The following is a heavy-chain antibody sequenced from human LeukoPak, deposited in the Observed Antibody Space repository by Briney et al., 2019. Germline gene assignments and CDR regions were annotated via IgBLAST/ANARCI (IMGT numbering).Heavy chain of an antibody. CDR3: ARGPSLGKLRRNPYYYYGMDV. J-gene: IGHJ6*02. D-gene: IGHD3-16*01. Sequence: SETLSLTCTVSGGSISSYYWSWIRQPPGKGLEWIGYIYYSGSTNYNPSLKSRVTISVDTSKNQFSLKLSSVTAADTAVYYCARGPSLGKLRRNPYYYYGMDVWGQGTTVTVSS. V-gene: IGHV4-59*01. CDR1: GGSISSYY. CDR2: IYYSGST.